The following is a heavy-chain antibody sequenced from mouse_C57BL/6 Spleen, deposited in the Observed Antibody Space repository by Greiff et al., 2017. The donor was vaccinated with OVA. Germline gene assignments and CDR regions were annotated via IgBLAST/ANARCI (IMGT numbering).Heavy chain of an antibody. CDR1: GYTFTSYW. CDR3: ARILTGNYFDY. V-gene: IGHV1-61*01. CDR2: IYPSDSET. D-gene: IGHD4-1*01. J-gene: IGHJ2*01. Sequence: QVQLQQPGAELVRPGSSVKLSCKASGYTFTSYWMDWVKQRPGQGLEWIGNIYPSDSETHYNQKFKDKATLTVDKSSSTAYMQLSSLTSEDAAVYYCARILTGNYFDYWGQGTTLTVSS.